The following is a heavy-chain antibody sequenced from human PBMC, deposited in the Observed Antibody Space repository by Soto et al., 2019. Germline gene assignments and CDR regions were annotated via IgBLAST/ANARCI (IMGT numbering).Heavy chain of an antibody. Sequence: EAQVLESGGGLVQPGGSLRLSCAATGFTFSDVAMSWVRQAPGKGLEWVSRIYGGGNGPHYADSVKGRVTISRDNSKNTLYLQMNSLRAEDTAVYYCAKMEGMDPWAYSFDYWGQGTLVTVSS. J-gene: IGHJ4*02. CDR1: GFTFSDVA. CDR3: AKMEGMDPWAYSFDY. CDR2: IYGGGNGP. D-gene: IGHD2-2*03. V-gene: IGHV3-23*01.